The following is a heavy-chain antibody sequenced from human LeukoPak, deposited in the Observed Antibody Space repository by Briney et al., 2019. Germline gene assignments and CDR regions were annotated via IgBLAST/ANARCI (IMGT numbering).Heavy chain of an antibody. CDR3: VRGADMNYNFENSFYFDS. D-gene: IGHD3-3*01. CDR1: GFTMRNFG. CDR2: IWYDGSQR. Sequence: GGSLRLSCAVSGFTMRNFGMHWVRQAPGKGLEWVSVIWYDGSQRHYIDSVKGRFAISRENSMNTLSLEMNGLRVEDTAVYYCVRGADMNYNFENSFYFDSWGQGALVIVSS. J-gene: IGHJ4*02. V-gene: IGHV3-33*01.